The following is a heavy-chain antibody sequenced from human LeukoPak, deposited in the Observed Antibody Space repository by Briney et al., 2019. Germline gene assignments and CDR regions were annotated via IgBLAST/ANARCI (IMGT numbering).Heavy chain of an antibody. Sequence: GGSLRLSCVASEFTFSSYGMHWVRQAPGRGLEWVAYIRYDGSDRYYADSVKGRFTISRDNSKNTLYLQMNSLRAEDTAVYYCAKERYSSSSLFAVTPFDYWGQGTRITVSS. D-gene: IGHD6-13*01. CDR1: EFTFSSYG. CDR2: IRYDGSDR. J-gene: IGHJ4*02. V-gene: IGHV3-30*02. CDR3: AKERYSSSSLFAVTPFDY.